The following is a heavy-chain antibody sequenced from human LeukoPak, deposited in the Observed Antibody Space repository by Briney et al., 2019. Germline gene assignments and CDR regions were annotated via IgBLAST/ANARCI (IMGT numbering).Heavy chain of an antibody. J-gene: IGHJ4*02. CDR2: INHSGST. CDR1: GGSFSGYC. Sequence: PSETLSLTCAVYGGSFSGYCWSWIRQSPGKGLEWIGEINHSGSTNYNPSLKSRVTISVDTSKNQFSLKLSSVTAADTAVYYCARGEYYDYVWGSYRSVDCWGQGTLVTVSS. CDR3: ARGEYYDYVWGSYRSVDC. V-gene: IGHV4-34*01. D-gene: IGHD3-16*02.